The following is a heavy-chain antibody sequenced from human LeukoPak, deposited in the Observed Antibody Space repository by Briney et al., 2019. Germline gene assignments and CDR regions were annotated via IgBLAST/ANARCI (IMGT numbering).Heavy chain of an antibody. J-gene: IGHJ1*01. V-gene: IGHV3-7*01. D-gene: IGHD4-17*01. CDR1: GFPFSSYW. CDR3: AREFGDYDEH. Sequence: GGSLRLSCAASGFPFSSYWMSWVRQAPGKGLEWVANIRHDGSETYYVDSLRGRFTISRDNAKNSLYLQMNSLRAEDTAVYYCAREFGDYDEHWGQGTLVTVSS. CDR2: IRHDGSET.